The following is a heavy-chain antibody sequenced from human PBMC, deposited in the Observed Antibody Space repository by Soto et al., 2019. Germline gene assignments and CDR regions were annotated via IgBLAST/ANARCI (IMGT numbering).Heavy chain of an antibody. CDR3: AVGSSGFYYIY. Sequence: QLQLQESGPGLVKPSETLSLTCTVSGGSISSSNYYWGWIRQPPGKGLEWIGSIYYSGSTYHNPPPKSRVTVSKDTSKNQFSLRLSSVTAADTAVYYCAVGSSGFYYIYWGQGIQVTVSS. D-gene: IGHD1-26*01. V-gene: IGHV4-39*01. J-gene: IGHJ4*02. CDR2: IYYSGST. CDR1: GGSISSSNYY.